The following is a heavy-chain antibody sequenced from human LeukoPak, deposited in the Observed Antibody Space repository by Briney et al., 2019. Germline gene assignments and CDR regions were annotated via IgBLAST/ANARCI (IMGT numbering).Heavy chain of an antibody. CDR2: MNPNSGDT. J-gene: IGHJ4*02. CDR1: GYTFTSYD. Sequence: VASVKVSCKASGYTFTSYDINWVRQATGQGLEWMGWMNPNSGDTGYAQQFQGRVTITADESTSTAYMELSSLRSEDTAVYYCAREGDYVWGSYRYEVDYWGQGTLVTVSS. CDR3: AREGDYVWGSYRYEVDY. V-gene: IGHV1-8*01. D-gene: IGHD3-16*02.